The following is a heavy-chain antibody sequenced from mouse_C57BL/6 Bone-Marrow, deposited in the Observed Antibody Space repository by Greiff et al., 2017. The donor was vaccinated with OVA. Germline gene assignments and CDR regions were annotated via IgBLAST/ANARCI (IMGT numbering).Heavy chain of an antibody. J-gene: IGHJ4*01. CDR3: ARRAQATFYAMDY. CDR2: ISSGSSTI. Sequence: EVKVVESGGGLVKPGGSLKLSCAASGFPFSDYGMHWVRQAPEKGLEWVAYISSGSSTIYYADTVKGRFTISRDNAKNTLFLQMTSLRSEDTAMYYCARRAQATFYAMDYWGQGTSVTVSS. CDR1: GFPFSDYG. V-gene: IGHV5-17*01. D-gene: IGHD3-2*02.